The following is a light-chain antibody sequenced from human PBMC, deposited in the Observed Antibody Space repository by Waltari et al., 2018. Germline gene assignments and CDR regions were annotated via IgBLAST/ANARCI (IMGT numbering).Light chain of an antibody. Sequence: EIMLTQPPPTLSLSLGETATLSCRASQSMTKYLAWYQQKPGQAPRHLIYDAYIRATGIPDRFSGRGYGTDFSLTISRLEPEDYAVYYCQKYGSLPATFGRGTKVEIK. V-gene: IGKV3-20*01. CDR3: QKYGSLPAT. J-gene: IGKJ1*01. CDR2: DAY. CDR1: QSMTKY.